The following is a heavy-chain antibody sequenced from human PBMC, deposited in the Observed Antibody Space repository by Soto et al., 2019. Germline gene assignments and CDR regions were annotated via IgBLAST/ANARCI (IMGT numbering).Heavy chain of an antibody. Sequence: HPGGSLRLSCAASGFIFSTYAMSWVRQAPGKGLEWVSAISGSGGSTHYADSVKGRFTISRENSRDTLYVQMNSLRAEDTAVYYCAKDTFSSGWYGAFDIWGQGTMVTVSS. CDR3: AKDTFSSGWYGAFDI. J-gene: IGHJ3*02. D-gene: IGHD6-19*01. CDR2: ISGSGGST. V-gene: IGHV3-23*01. CDR1: GFIFSTYA.